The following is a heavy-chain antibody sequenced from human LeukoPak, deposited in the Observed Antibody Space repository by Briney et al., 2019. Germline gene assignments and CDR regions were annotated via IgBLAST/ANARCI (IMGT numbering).Heavy chain of an antibody. CDR1: GGTFSSYT. V-gene: IGHV1-69*02. Sequence: SVKVSCKASGGTFSSYTISWVRQAPGQGLEWMGRIIPILGIANYAQKFQGRVTITADKSTSPAYMELSSLRSEDTAVYYCARGPVVPAALSPDAFDIWGQGTMVTVSS. J-gene: IGHJ3*02. CDR2: IIPILGIA. CDR3: ARGPVVPAALSPDAFDI. D-gene: IGHD2-2*01.